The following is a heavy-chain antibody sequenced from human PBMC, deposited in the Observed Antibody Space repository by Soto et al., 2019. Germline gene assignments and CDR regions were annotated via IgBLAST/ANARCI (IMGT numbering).Heavy chain of an antibody. D-gene: IGHD3-22*01. V-gene: IGHV3-30*18. CDR3: AKDRGGYYPIDY. Sequence: QVQLVESGGGVVQPGRSLRLSCAASGFTFSSYGMHWVRQAPGKGLEWVAVISYDGCNKYYADSVKGRFTISRDNSKNTLYLQMNSLRAEDTAVYYCAKDRGGYYPIDYWGQGTLVTVSS. CDR2: ISYDGCNK. J-gene: IGHJ4*02. CDR1: GFTFSSYG.